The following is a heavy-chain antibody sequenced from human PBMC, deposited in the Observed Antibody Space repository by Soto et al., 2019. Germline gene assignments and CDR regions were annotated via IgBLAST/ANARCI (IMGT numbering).Heavy chain of an antibody. Sequence: QVQLQESGPGLVKPSQTLALTCTVSVGSISSGGYYWSWIRQHPGKGLEWIGYIYYSGSTYYNPSLESRVTMSVDTSKNKSSRKLSCVTAADTAVYFCAREKGAYCSSTSCSNYYGMDVWGQGTTVTVSS. CDR2: IYYSGST. D-gene: IGHD2-2*01. CDR3: AREKGAYCSSTSCSNYYGMDV. CDR1: VGSISSGGYY. V-gene: IGHV4-31*03. J-gene: IGHJ6*02.